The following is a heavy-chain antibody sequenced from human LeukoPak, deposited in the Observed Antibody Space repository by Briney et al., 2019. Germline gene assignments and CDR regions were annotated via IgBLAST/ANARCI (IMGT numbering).Heavy chain of an antibody. Sequence: GESLRISCKGSGYSFTSYWISWVRQMPGKGLEWMGRIDPSVSYTNYSPSFQGHVTISADKSISTAYLQWSSLKASDTAMYYCARHVGYSSSWVDYWGQGTLVTVSS. CDR1: GYSFTSYW. CDR2: IDPSVSYT. CDR3: ARHVGYSSSWVDY. J-gene: IGHJ4*02. V-gene: IGHV5-10-1*01. D-gene: IGHD6-13*01.